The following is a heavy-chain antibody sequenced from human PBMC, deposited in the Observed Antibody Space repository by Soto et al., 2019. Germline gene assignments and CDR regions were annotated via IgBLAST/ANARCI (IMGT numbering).Heavy chain of an antibody. Sequence: GGSLRLSCAASGFTFSSYGMHWVRQAPGKGLEWVAVIWYDGSNKYYADSVKGRFTISRDNSKNTLYLQMNSLRAEDTAVYYCARDRIEWELPGYYYYYGMDVWGQGTTVTVSS. J-gene: IGHJ6*02. CDR3: ARDRIEWELPGYYYYYGMDV. V-gene: IGHV3-33*01. CDR1: GFTFSSYG. D-gene: IGHD1-26*01. CDR2: IWYDGSNK.